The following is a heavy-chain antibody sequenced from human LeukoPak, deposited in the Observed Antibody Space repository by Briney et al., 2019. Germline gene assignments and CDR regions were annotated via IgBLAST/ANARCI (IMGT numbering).Heavy chain of an antibody. CDR1: GYTFTPYD. Sequence: ASVKVSCKASGYTFTPYDINWVRQASGQGLEWMGWMSPKSGKTGYAQKFQGRVTITRDTSISTAYMELSSLTSEDTAVYYCARTPPRGLIDYWGQGTLVTVSS. J-gene: IGHJ4*02. D-gene: IGHD3-16*01. V-gene: IGHV1-8*02. CDR2: MSPKSGKT. CDR3: ARTPPRGLIDY.